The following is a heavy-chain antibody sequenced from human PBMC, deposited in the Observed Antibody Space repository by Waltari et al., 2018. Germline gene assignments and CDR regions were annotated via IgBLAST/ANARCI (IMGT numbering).Heavy chain of an antibody. J-gene: IGHJ6*02. CDR3: ARPAGPGGYYYGMDV. Sequence: QVQLVQSGAEVKKPGSSVKVSCKASGGTFSSYAISWVRQAPGQGLEWMGGISPIFGTANYEQKVQGRVTITTDEATSTAYMELSSLRSEDTAVYYCARPAGPGGYYYGMDVWGQGTTVTVSS. CDR1: GGTFSSYA. CDR2: ISPIFGTA. D-gene: IGHD3-10*01. V-gene: IGHV1-69*05.